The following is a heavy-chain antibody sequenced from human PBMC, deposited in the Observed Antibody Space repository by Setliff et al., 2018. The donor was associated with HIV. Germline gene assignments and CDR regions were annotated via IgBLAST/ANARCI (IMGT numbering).Heavy chain of an antibody. CDR2: VHHTGYL. Sequence: NPSETLSLTCAVHGGPLTDHYWNWIRQSPGKGLEWIAEVHHTGYLNYNPSLKSRVTISRDPSTKQFSLKMTSMTAADTAVYYCARILVAAAGTGFDPWGQGILVTVSS. V-gene: IGHV4-34*01. D-gene: IGHD6-13*01. CDR1: GGPLTDHY. J-gene: IGHJ5*02. CDR3: ARILVAAAGTGFDP.